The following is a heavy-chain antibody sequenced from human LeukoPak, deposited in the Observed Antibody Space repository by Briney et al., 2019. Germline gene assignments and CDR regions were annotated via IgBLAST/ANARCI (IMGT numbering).Heavy chain of an antibody. Sequence: MASETLSLTCTVSGGSISSSSYYWGWIRQPPGKGLEWIGSIYYSGSTYYNPSLKSRVTISVDTSKNQFSLKLSSVTAADTAVYYCARTGAYCGGDCDAFDIWGQGTMVTVSS. J-gene: IGHJ3*02. CDR2: IYYSGST. D-gene: IGHD2-21*02. V-gene: IGHV4-39*01. CDR1: GGSISSSSYY. CDR3: ARTGAYCGGDCDAFDI.